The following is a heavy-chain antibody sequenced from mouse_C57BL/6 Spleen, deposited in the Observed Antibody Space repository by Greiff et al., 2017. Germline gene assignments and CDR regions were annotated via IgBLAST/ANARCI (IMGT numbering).Heavy chain of an antibody. CDR1: GFTFSSYG. V-gene: IGHV5-6*01. J-gene: IGHJ1*03. Sequence: EVQLVESGGDLVKPGGSLKLSCAASGFTFSSYGMSWVRQTPDKRLEWVATISSGGSYTYYPDSVKGRFTISRDNAKNALYLQMSSLKSEDTAMYYCARPMVTTPYWYFDVWGTGTTVTVSS. CDR3: ARPMVTTPYWYFDV. D-gene: IGHD2-2*01. CDR2: ISSGGSYT.